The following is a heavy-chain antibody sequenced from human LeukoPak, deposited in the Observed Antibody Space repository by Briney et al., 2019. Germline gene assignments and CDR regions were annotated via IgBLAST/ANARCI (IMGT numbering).Heavy chain of an antibody. Sequence: GGSPRLSCAASGFTFSYFYMTWIRQAPGKGLEWVSYISSSGSTIYYADSVKGRFTISRDNAKNSLYLQMNSLRAEDTAVYYCAKDRLLNCRGDCYIFDYWGQGTVVTVSS. CDR1: GFTFSYFY. V-gene: IGHV3-11*01. J-gene: IGHJ4*02. CDR2: ISSSGSTI. D-gene: IGHD2-21*02. CDR3: AKDRLLNCRGDCYIFDY.